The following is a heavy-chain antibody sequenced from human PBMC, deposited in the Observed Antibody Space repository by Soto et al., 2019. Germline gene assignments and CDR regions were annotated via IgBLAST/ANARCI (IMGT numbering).Heavy chain of an antibody. CDR2: IKQDGSEK. D-gene: IGHD4-17*01. Sequence: EVQLVESGGGLVQPGGSLRLSCAASGFTFSSYWMSWVRQAPGKGLEWVANIKQDGSEKYYVDSVKGRFTISRDNAKNSLYLQMNSLRGEDTAVYYCAREGASDYGDYYYYYYMDVWGKGTTVTVSS. CDR3: AREGASDYGDYYYYYYMDV. V-gene: IGHV3-7*01. CDR1: GFTFSSYW. J-gene: IGHJ6*03.